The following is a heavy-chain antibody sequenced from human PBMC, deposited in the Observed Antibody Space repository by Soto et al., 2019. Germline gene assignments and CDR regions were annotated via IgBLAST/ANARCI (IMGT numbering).Heavy chain of an antibody. V-gene: IGHV1-46*01. D-gene: IGHD5-18*01. J-gene: IGHJ4*02. CDR2: INPNGYTS. CDR3: ARDLHGAFTTMVY. CDR1: GYTFMNYY. Sequence: QVQMVQSGAEVKKPGASVKLSCKASGYTFMNYYIHWVRQAPGQGLEWMGIINPNGYTSTLAQKFQGRLTVTSDTSTSTVYMELGSLSSEDTDVYYCARDLHGAFTTMVYWGQGSLVTVSS.